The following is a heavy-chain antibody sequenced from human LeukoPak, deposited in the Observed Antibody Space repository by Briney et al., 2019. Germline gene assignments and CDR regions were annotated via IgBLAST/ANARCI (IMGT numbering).Heavy chain of an antibody. D-gene: IGHD3-3*01. CDR1: GFTFSSYS. Sequence: GGSLRLSCAASGFTFSSYSMNWIRQAPGKGLEWVSYISSSSSTMYYADSVKGRFTISRDNSKNTLYLQMNSLRAEDTAVYYCAKSVGFWSGYEYFQHWGQGTLVTVSS. CDR2: ISSSSSTM. V-gene: IGHV3-48*01. J-gene: IGHJ1*01. CDR3: AKSVGFWSGYEYFQH.